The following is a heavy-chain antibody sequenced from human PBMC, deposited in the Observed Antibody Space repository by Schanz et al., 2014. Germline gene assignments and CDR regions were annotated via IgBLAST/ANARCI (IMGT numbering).Heavy chain of an antibody. Sequence: EVQLLESGGGLVQPGGSLRLSCAASGFSFRKSAMSWVRQAPGKGLEWVSALSGSGAGTFYADSVKGRFTISRDNAKNSLYLQMNSLRAEDTAVYFCARGTDTAMEHRPFDYWGQGTLVTVSS. D-gene: IGHD5-18*01. CDR1: GFSFRKSA. CDR2: LSGSGAGT. J-gene: IGHJ4*02. V-gene: IGHV3-23*01. CDR3: ARGTDTAMEHRPFDY.